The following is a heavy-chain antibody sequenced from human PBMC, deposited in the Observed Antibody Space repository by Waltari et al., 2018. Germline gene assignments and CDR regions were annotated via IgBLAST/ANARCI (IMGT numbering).Heavy chain of an antibody. CDR2: IGFDGNTK. D-gene: IGHD6-13*01. Sequence: QVQLVESGGGVVQPGRSLRLSCEASGFTFSNYGRHWVRQAPGKGLDWVTFIGFDGNTKLYVDSVKGRFTISRDNSKNTLYLQMDSLRQEDTAMYYCATGIAAPGIFDYWGRGTLVTVSS. J-gene: IGHJ4*02. CDR1: GFTFSNYG. V-gene: IGHV3-33*08. CDR3: ATGIAAPGIFDY.